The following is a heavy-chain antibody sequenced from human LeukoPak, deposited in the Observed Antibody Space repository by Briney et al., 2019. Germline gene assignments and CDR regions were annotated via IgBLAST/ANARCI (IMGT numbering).Heavy chain of an antibody. Sequence: GGSLRFSCSASGFTFSSYSMNWVRQAPGKGLEWVSSISSSSSYIYYADSVKGRFTISRDNAKNSLYLQMNSRRDEDTAVYYCARAYRSSWSDNWGQGTLVTVSS. J-gene: IGHJ4*01. CDR2: ISSSSSYI. CDR1: GFTFSSYS. D-gene: IGHD6-13*01. V-gene: IGHV3-21*01. CDR3: ARAYRSSWSDN.